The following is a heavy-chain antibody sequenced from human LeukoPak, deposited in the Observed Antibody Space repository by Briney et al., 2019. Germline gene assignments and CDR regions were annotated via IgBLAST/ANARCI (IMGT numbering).Heavy chain of an antibody. CDR2: TFYSGST. D-gene: IGHD2-2*01. Sequence: SETLSLTCAVSGGPISSGDYYWIWIRQPPGKGLERIGYTFYSGSTYYNPSLKSRVTISVDTSKDQFSLKLSSVTAADTAVYYCARDYIVVVPAALRRYYYYYMDVWGKGTTVTVSS. J-gene: IGHJ6*03. CDR3: ARDYIVVVPAALRRYYYYYMDV. CDR1: GGPISSGDYY. V-gene: IGHV4-30-4*08.